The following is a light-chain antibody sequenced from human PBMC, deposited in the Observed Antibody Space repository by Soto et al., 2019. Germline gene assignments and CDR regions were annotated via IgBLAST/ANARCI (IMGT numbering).Light chain of an antibody. Sequence: VITDSADCLSVSLGGRPTINCKSSQSVLYSSNNKNYLAWYQQKPGQPPKLLIYWASTRESGVPDRFSGSGSGTDFTLTISSLQAEDVAVYYCQQYYSTPFTFGGGTKVDIK. CDR1: QSVLYSSNNKNY. CDR2: WAS. V-gene: IGKV4-1*01. J-gene: IGKJ4*01. CDR3: QQYYSTPFT.